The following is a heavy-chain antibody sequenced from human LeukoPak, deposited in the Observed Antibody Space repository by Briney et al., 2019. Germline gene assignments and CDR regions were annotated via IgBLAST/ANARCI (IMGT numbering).Heavy chain of an antibody. Sequence: PGGSLRLSCAASGFTFSSYWMTWVRQAPGKGLEWVANIKEDGSEKYYVDSVKGRFTISRDNVKNSLYLQMNSLRVEDTAVYYCARDIIRGQSDFDYWGQGILVTVSS. D-gene: IGHD5-12*01. CDR1: GFTFSSYW. V-gene: IGHV3-7*01. CDR3: ARDIIRGQSDFDY. CDR2: IKEDGSEK. J-gene: IGHJ4*02.